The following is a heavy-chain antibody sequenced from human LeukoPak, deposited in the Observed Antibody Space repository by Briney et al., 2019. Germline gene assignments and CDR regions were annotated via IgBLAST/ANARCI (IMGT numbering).Heavy chain of an antibody. CDR3: AREYCSGGSCYFDY. CDR2: INSDGSST. D-gene: IGHD2-15*01. J-gene: IGHJ4*02. CDR1: GFTFSSYW. Sequence: GGSLRPSCAASGFTFSSYWMHWVRQAPGKGLVWVSRINSDGSSTSYADSVKGRFTISRDNAKNTLYLQMNSLRAEDTAVYYCAREYCSGGSCYFDYWGQGTLVTVSS. V-gene: IGHV3-74*01.